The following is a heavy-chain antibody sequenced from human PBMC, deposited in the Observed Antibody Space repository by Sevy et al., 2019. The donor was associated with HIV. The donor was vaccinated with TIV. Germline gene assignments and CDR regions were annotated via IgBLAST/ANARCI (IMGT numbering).Heavy chain of an antibody. V-gene: IGHV3-15*01. CDR2: IKRKVDGETT. CDR3: FETFTEFDY. D-gene: IGHD3-16*01. J-gene: IGHJ4*02. Sequence: GGSLRLSCAASGFIFSNSWMTWVRQAPGKGLEWVAHIKRKVDGETTHYAAPVKGTFTISRDDSKSILYLQMNSLKTEDTAVYYCFETFTEFDYWGQGTLVTVSS. CDR1: GFIFSNSW.